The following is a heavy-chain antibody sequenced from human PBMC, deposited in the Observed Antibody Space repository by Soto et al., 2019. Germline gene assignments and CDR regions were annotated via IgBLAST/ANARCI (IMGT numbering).Heavy chain of an antibody. CDR2: IYSGGST. CDR3: ARGEPTYYDFWSGYYTAQYFDY. D-gene: IGHD3-3*01. V-gene: IGHV3-66*01. Sequence: GSLRLSCAASGFTVSSNYMGWVRQAPGKGLEWVSVIYSGGSTYYADSVKGRFTISRDNSKNTLYLQMNSLRAEGTAVYYCARGEPTYYDFWSGYYTAQYFDYWGQGTLVTVSS. CDR1: GFTVSSNY. J-gene: IGHJ4*02.